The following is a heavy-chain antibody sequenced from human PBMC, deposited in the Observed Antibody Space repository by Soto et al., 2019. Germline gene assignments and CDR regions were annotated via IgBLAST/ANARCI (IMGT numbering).Heavy chain of an antibody. CDR2: ISSGSSDT. Sequence: PGGSLRLSCEASGFTFSRVSMNWVRQVPGKGLEWVASISSGSSDTWYADSVKGRFIISRDNAQNSLFLQMNTLRPEDTAMYYCARDSGYCSGGSCYPGYFQYWGQGALVTVSS. CDR3: ARDSGYCSGGSCYPGYFQY. CDR1: GFTFSRVS. J-gene: IGHJ1*01. V-gene: IGHV3-21*01. D-gene: IGHD2-15*01.